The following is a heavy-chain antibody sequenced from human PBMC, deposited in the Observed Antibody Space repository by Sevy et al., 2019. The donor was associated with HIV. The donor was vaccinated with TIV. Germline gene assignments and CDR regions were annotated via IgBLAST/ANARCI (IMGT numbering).Heavy chain of an antibody. J-gene: IGHJ4*02. V-gene: IGHV3-23*01. CDR2: ISGSGGST. D-gene: IGHD2-2*01. CDR1: GFTFSSYA. Sequence: GGSLTLSCAASGFTFSSYAMSWVRQAPGKGLEWVSAISGSGGSTYYADSVKGRFTISRDNSKNTLYLQMNSLRAEDTAVYYCAKSDGCSSTSCYYFDYWGQGTLVTVSS. CDR3: AKSDGCSSTSCYYFDY.